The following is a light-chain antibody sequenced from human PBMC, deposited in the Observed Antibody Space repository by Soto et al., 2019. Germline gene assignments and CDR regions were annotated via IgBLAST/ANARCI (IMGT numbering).Light chain of an antibody. Sequence: QSALTQPASVSGSPGQSITLSCTGTSSDVGAYNSVSWYQQHPGKAPKLIIYDVSTRPSGVSNRFSGSKSGNTASLPISGLQAEDEADYYCSSSTTSTTRVFGTGTKVTVL. CDR1: SSDVGAYNS. J-gene: IGLJ1*01. CDR2: DVS. CDR3: SSSTTSTTRV. V-gene: IGLV2-14*03.